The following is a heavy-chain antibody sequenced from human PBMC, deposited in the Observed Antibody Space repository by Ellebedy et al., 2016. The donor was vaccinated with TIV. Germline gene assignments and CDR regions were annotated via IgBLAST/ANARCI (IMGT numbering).Heavy chain of an antibody. CDR3: VRDYYYGMDV. CDR2: INTDGIIT. CDR1: GFTFSGFW. V-gene: IGHV3-74*03. J-gene: IGHJ6*02. Sequence: GGSLRLSXAASGFTFSGFWMHWVRQAPGKGLVWVSCINTDGIITTYADSVRGRFTISRDNAKNTLYLQMNSLRPEDTAVYYCVRDYYYGMDVWGQGTTVTVSS.